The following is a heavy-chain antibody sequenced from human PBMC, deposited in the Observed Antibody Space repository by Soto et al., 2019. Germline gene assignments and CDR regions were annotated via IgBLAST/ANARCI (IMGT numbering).Heavy chain of an antibody. CDR3: ARERGGYAEDDAFDN. V-gene: IGHV6-1*01. CDR1: GDRVSSNRAA. D-gene: IGHD3-16*01. J-gene: IGHJ3*02. CDR2: TYYRSKWYN. Sequence: KQSQTLSLTCAISGDRVSSNRAAWNWIRQSPSRGLEWLGRTYYRSKWYNDYAVSVKSRITINPDTSKNQFSLQLKSGTPEDKAVYYCARERGGYAEDDAFDNWGQGTMVTVSS.